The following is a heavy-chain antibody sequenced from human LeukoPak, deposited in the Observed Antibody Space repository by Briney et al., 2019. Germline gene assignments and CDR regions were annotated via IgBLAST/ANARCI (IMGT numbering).Heavy chain of an antibody. CDR1: GFTFSSYW. V-gene: IGHV3-74*01. CDR3: ARAVVVVAGRGAFDI. CDR2: INCDGSST. D-gene: IGHD2-21*01. J-gene: IGHJ3*02. Sequence: GGSLRLSCAASGFTFSSYWMHWVRRAPGKGVVWVSRINCDGSSTSYADSVKGRFTISRDNAKNTLYLQMNSLRAEDTAVYYCARAVVVVAGRGAFDIWGQGTMVTVSS.